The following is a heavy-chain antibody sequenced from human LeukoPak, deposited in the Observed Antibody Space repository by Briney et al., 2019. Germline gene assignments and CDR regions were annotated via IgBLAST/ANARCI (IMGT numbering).Heavy chain of an antibody. CDR1: GFAFNSYG. D-gene: IGHD2-15*01. Sequence: GGSLRLSCAASGFAFNSYGMTWARQAPGKGLEWVSSIVANGGGTYYADSVKGRFTNSRDNSKNTLYLQMNSLRAEDSAIYYCAKLGFDDPPVDYWGQGTLVAVSS. CDR2: IVANGGGT. J-gene: IGHJ4*02. V-gene: IGHV3-23*01. CDR3: AKLGFDDPPVDY.